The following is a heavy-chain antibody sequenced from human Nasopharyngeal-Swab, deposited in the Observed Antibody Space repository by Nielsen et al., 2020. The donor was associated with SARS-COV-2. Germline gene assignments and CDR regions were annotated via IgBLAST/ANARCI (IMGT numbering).Heavy chain of an antibody. CDR3: AKVRPIVTTPRDFDY. D-gene: IGHD5-12*01. CDR2: ISGSAGAT. Sequence: WIRQPPGKGLEWVSAISGSAGATYYADSVKGRFTISRANSKNTVCLQMNSLRAEDAAVYYCAKVRPIVTTPRDFDYWGQGILVTVSS. V-gene: IGHV3-23*01. J-gene: IGHJ4*02.